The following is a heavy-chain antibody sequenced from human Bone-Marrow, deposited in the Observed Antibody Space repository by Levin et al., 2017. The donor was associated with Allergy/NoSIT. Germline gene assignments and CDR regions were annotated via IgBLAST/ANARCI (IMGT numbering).Heavy chain of an antibody. CDR3: ARGAQAAAAGDY. Sequence: SCEASGFTFSNYWFHWVRQAPGKGLFWVSRINTDGSSSYHADSLEGRFTISRDNAKNTVYLQMHSLRVEDTAVYYCARGAQAAAAGDYWGQGTLVAVSS. CDR1: GFTFSNYW. V-gene: IGHV3-74*01. D-gene: IGHD6-13*01. J-gene: IGHJ4*02. CDR2: INTDGSSS.